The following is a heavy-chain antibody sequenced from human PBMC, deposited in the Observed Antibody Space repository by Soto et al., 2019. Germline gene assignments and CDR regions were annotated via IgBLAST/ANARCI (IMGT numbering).Heavy chain of an antibody. Sequence: GESLKISCKGSGYSFTSYWISWVRQIPWKGLEWMGRIDPSESYTNYSPSFQGHVTISADKSISTAYLRWSSLKASDTAMYYCARRAGDYDPYYYYGMEVWGQGSTVNISS. J-gene: IGHJ6*02. CDR2: IDPSESYT. CDR1: GYSFTSYW. D-gene: IGHD4-17*01. V-gene: IGHV5-10-1*01. CDR3: ARRAGDYDPYYYYGMEV.